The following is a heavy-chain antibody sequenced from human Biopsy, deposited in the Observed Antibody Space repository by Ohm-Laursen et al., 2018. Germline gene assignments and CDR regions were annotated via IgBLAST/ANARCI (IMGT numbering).Heavy chain of an antibody. CDR2: IGGSDGST. CDR1: GFTFRSYA. J-gene: IGHJ3*02. V-gene: IGHV3-23*01. Sequence: SLRLSCAASGFTFRSYAMSWVRQAPGKGLEWVSGIGGSDGSTYYTDSVRGRFTISRDNSESTLYLQMNSLRADDTAVYHCAKAPCTQFGSGACHDPFGKWGQGTTATVSS. D-gene: IGHD3-10*01. CDR3: AKAPCTQFGSGACHDPFGK.